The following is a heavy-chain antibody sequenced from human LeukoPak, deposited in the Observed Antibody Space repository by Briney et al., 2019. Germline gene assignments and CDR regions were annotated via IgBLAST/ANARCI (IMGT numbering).Heavy chain of an antibody. D-gene: IGHD6-13*01. CDR2: IYTSGST. CDR1: GGSISGGY. CDR3: AREGIAAAEGTFDI. V-gene: IGHV4-4*07. Sequence: SETLSLTCIVSGGSISGGYWSWIRQPAGKGLEWIGRIYTSGSTNSNPSLKSRVTMSLDTSKNQFSLKLNSVTAADTAVYYCAREGIAAAEGTFDIWGRGTMVTVSS. J-gene: IGHJ3*02.